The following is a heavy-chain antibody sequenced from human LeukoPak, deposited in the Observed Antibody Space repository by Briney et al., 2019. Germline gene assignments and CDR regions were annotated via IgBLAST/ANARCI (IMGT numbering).Heavy chain of an antibody. V-gene: IGHV3-74*01. J-gene: IGHJ1*01. CDR3: VRESPSCYRCFQY. D-gene: IGHD2-2*01. CDR2: INSDESST. CDR1: GFTFSSYW. Sequence: GGSLRLSCAASGFTFSSYWMHWVRQAPGKGLVWVSRINSDESSTNYADSVKGRFTISRDNAKNTLYLQMNSLRAEDTAVYYCVRESPSCYRCFQYWGQGTLVTVSS.